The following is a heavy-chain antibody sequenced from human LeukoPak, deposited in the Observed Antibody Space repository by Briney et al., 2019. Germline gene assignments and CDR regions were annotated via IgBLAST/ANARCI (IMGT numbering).Heavy chain of an antibody. D-gene: IGHD4-17*01. V-gene: IGHV6-1*01. CDR3: ARGTVTRENYYYYMDV. CDR1: GDSVSSNSAA. Sequence: SQTLSLTCAISGDSVSSNSAAWNWIRQSPSRGLEWLGRTYYRSKWYNDYAVSVKSRITINPDTSKNQFSLQLNSVTPEDTAVYCCARGTVTRENYYYYMDVWGKGTTVTVSS. CDR2: TYYRSKWYN. J-gene: IGHJ6*03.